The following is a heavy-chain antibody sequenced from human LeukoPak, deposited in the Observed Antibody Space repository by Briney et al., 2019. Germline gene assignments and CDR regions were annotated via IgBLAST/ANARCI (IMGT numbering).Heavy chain of an antibody. Sequence: GGSLRLSCAASGFTFSSHAMTWVRQAPGKGLEWISYISSSGRTTNYADSVKGRFTISRDNAKNSLYLQMNSLKDGDTAVYYCATSGTYRFDYWGQGTLVTVSS. V-gene: IGHV3-48*02. J-gene: IGHJ4*02. D-gene: IGHD1-26*01. CDR2: ISSSGRTT. CDR1: GFTFSSHA. CDR3: ATSGTYRFDY.